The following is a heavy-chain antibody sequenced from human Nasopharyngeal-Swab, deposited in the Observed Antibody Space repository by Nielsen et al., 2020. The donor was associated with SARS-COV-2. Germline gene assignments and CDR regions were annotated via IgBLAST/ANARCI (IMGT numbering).Heavy chain of an antibody. J-gene: IGHJ4*02. V-gene: IGHV1-18*01. CDR3: SRKRGEQWLSQFDY. D-gene: IGHD6-19*01. CDR2: SSAYNSNT. CDR1: GYTFTNYG. Sequence: ASVKLSCKASGYTFTNYGITWARQAPGQGFEWMGCSSAYNSNTNYAQKFQGRVTMTTDTSTNTTYMELRSLRSDDTAVSYCSRKRGEQWLSQFDYWGQGTLVTVSS.